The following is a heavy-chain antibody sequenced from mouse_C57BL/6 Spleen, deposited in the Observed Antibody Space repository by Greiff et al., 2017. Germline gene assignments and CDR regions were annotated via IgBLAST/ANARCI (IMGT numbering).Heavy chain of an antibody. CDR1: GFTFSSYG. CDR2: ISSGGSYT. V-gene: IGHV5-6*01. J-gene: IGHJ4*01. CDR3: ARQGGKGAMDY. Sequence: EVKLMESGGDLVKPGGSLKLSCAASGFTFSSYGMSWVRQTPDKRLEWVATISSGGSYTYYPDSVKGRFTISRDNAKNTLYLQMSSLKSEDTAMYCCARQGGKGAMDYWGQGTSVTVSS. D-gene: IGHD1-1*02.